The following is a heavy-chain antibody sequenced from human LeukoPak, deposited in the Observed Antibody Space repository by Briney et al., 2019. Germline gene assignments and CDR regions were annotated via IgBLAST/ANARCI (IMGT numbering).Heavy chain of an antibody. CDR3: TTDARYFFDY. CDR2: IKSKTDGETT. V-gene: IGHV3-15*05. Sequence: PGGSLRLSCTASGFTFGDYTMSWVRQAPGKGLEWVGRIKSKTDGETTDYAAPVQYRFTISRDDSKNTVDLQMDNLNSEDTAVYYCTTDARYFFDYWGQGILVTVS. J-gene: IGHJ4*02. CDR1: GFTFGDYT.